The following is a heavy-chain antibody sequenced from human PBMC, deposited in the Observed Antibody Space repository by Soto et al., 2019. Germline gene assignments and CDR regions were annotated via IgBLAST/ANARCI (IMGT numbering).Heavy chain of an antibody. Sequence: SETLSLTCSVSGDSIINGYYWAWIRQPPGKGLEWIGSIYHSGTTYYTPSLKSRVTISVDMSKNQFSLRLTSVTAADTAVYYCARGGSSDWQVALDIWGQGTMVTVSS. D-gene: IGHD6-19*01. CDR3: ARGGSSDWQVALDI. CDR2: IYHSGTT. V-gene: IGHV4-38-2*02. CDR1: GDSIINGYY. J-gene: IGHJ3*02.